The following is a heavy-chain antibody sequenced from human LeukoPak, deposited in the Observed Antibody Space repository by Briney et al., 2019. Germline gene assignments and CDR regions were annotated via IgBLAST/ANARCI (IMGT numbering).Heavy chain of an antibody. D-gene: IGHD6-13*01. V-gene: IGHV4-61*01. Sequence: PSETLSLTCTVSGGSVSSGSYYWSWIRQPPGKGLEWIGYIYYSGSTNYNPSLKSRVTISVDTSKNQFSLKLGSVTAADTALYYCAGRGIAAAGYDYWGQGTLVTVSS. CDR1: GGSVSSGSYY. J-gene: IGHJ4*02. CDR2: IYYSGST. CDR3: AGRGIAAAGYDY.